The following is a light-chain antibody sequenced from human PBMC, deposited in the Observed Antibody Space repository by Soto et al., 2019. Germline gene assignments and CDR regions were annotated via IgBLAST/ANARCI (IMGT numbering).Light chain of an antibody. CDR1: QSVSSNY. J-gene: IGKJ2*03. Sequence: ESVLTQSPGTLSLSPGERATLSCRASQSVSSNYLAWYQQKPGQAPRLLIYGASTRATGIPARFSGSGSGTDFTLSSSRLEPEDFAMYYCQQFGGSSYSFGQGTKLEIK. CDR3: QQFGGSSYS. V-gene: IGKV3-20*01. CDR2: GAS.